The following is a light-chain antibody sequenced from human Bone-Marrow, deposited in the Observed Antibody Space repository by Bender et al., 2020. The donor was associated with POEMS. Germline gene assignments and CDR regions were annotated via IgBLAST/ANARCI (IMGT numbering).Light chain of an antibody. Sequence: QSALTQPASVSGSPGQSITISCTGTSSDVGGYKYVSWYQQHPGKAPKLMIYEVSSRPSGVSNRFSGSKSGNTASLTISGLQAEDEADYYCSSHTSISTVIFGGGTRLTVL. CDR1: SSDVGGYKY. CDR3: SSHTSISTVI. J-gene: IGLJ2*01. V-gene: IGLV2-14*01. CDR2: EVS.